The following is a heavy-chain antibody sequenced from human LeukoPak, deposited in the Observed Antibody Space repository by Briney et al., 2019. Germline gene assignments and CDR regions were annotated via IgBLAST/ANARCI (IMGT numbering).Heavy chain of an antibody. V-gene: IGHV3-23*01. CDR1: GITVSNFG. D-gene: IGHD3-22*01. J-gene: IGHJ4*02. Sequence: GGSLRLSCAVSGITVSNFGMSCVRQAPGKWMEWVAGISVNGGRTNYADSVEGRFTVSRDNPKTTLLLQMNKLRPEDTALYCCAKRGVVIRVILAVFHKEAYYFDSWGQGDLVTVSS. CDR2: ISVNGGRT. CDR3: AKRGVVIRVILAVFHKEAYYFDS.